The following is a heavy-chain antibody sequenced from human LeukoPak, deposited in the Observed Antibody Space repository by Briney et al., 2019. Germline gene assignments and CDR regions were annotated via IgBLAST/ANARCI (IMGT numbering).Heavy chain of an antibody. D-gene: IGHD1-26*01. J-gene: IGHJ4*02. V-gene: IGHV4-31*03. CDR1: GGSISSGVYY. Sequence: SETLSLTCTVSGGSISSGVYYWSWIRQHPGKGLEWIGYIYYSGSTNYNPSLKSRVTISVDTSKNQFSLKLSSVTAADTAVYYCARGGTRTLFWLGNFDYWGQGTLVTVSS. CDR3: ARGGTRTLFWLGNFDY. CDR2: IYYSGST.